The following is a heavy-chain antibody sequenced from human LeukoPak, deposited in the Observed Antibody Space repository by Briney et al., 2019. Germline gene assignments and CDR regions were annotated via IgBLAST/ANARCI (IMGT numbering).Heavy chain of an antibody. V-gene: IGHV1-2*02. CDR1: GYTFTGYY. CDR2: ISPDSGGT. D-gene: IGHD6-13*01. Sequence: ASVKVSCKASGYTFTGYYVHWVRQAPGQGLEWMGWISPDSGGTNYAQKFQGRVTMTRDSSISTAYMELSRLRSDDMAVYYCARVIQQLVLSYIDYWGQGTLVTVSS. J-gene: IGHJ4*02. CDR3: ARVIQQLVLSYIDY.